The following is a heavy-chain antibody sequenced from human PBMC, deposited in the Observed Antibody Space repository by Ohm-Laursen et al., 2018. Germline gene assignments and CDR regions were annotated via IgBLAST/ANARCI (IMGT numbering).Heavy chain of an antibody. J-gene: IGHJ5*02. Sequence: SETLSLTCAVSGYSISSGYYWGWIRQPPGKGLEWIGSIYHSGSTYYNPSLKSRVTISVDTSKNQFSLKLSSVTAADTAVYYCASHYGDYLGWFDPWGQGTLVAVSS. CDR1: GYSISSGYY. CDR2: IYHSGST. CDR3: ASHYGDYLGWFDP. V-gene: IGHV4-38-2*01. D-gene: IGHD4-17*01.